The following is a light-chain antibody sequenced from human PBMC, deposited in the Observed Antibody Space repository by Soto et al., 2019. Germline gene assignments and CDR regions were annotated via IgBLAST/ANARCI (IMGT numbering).Light chain of an antibody. V-gene: IGLV3-1*01. CDR2: QDN. CDR1: KLGDKY. Sequence: SYELTQPPSVSVSPGQTASITCSGDKLGDKYACWYQQKPGQSPVLVIYQDNKRPSGIPERFSGSNSGNTATLTISGTQAMDEADYYCQAWDISTVVFAGGTKVTVL. J-gene: IGLJ2*01. CDR3: QAWDISTVV.